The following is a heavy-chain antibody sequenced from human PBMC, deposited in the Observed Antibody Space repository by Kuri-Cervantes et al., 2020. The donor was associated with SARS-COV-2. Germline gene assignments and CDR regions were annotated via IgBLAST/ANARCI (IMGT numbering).Heavy chain of an antibody. CDR1: GFSLSSEGVG. J-gene: IGHJ4*02. D-gene: IGHD6-19*01. CDR2: IFSNDEK. CDR3: ARIYSSGWYYFDY. Sequence: SGPTLVKPTQTLTLTCTFSGFSLSSEGVGVGWIRQPPGKALEWLAHIFSNDEKSYSTSLKSRLTISKDTSKSQVVLTMTNMDPVDTATYYCARIYSSGWYYFDYWGQGTLVTVSS. V-gene: IGHV2-26*01.